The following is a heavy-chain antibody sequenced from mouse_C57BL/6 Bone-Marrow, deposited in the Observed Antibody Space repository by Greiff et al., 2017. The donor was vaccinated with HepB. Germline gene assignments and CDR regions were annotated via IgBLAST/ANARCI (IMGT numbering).Heavy chain of an antibody. CDR3: NYYPAWFAY. V-gene: IGHV1-81*01. Sequence: VQRVESGAELARPGASVKLSCKASGYTFTSYGISWVKQRTGQGLEWIGEIYPRSGNTYYNEKFKGQATLTADKSSSTAYMELSSLTSEDSAVYFCNYYPAWFAYWGQGTLVTVSA. D-gene: IGHD1-1*01. CDR2: IYPRSGNT. CDR1: GYTFTSYG. J-gene: IGHJ3*01.